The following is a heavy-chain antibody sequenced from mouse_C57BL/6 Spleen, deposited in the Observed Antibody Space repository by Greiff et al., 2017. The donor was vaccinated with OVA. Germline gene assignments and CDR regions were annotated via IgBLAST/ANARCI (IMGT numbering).Heavy chain of an antibody. D-gene: IGHD3-3*01. V-gene: IGHV1-26*01. CDR3: ARRRRGQDFDY. CDR1: GYTFTDYY. Sequence: EVQLQQSGPELVKPGASVKISCKASGYTFTDYYMNWVKQSHGKSLEWIGDINPNNGGTSYNQKFKGKATLTVDKSSSTAYMELRSLTSADAAVYYGARRRRGQDFDYWGQGTTLTVSS. J-gene: IGHJ2*01. CDR2: INPNNGGT.